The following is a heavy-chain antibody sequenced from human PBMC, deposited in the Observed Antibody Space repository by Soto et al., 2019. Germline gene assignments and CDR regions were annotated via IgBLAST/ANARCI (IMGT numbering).Heavy chain of an antibody. V-gene: IGHV4-39*01. CDR1: GGSISSSSYY. J-gene: IGHJ4*02. Sequence: SETLSLTYTVSGGSISSSSYYWGWIRHPPGKGLEWIGSIYYSGSTYYNPSLKSRVTISVDTSKNQFSLKLSSVTAADTAVYYCARSGGYSYGGDFDYWGQGTLVTVSS. CDR3: ARSGGYSYGGDFDY. CDR2: IYYSGST. D-gene: IGHD5-18*01.